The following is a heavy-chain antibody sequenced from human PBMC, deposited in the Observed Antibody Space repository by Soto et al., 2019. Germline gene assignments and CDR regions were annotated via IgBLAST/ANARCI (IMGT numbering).Heavy chain of an antibody. Sequence: QVQLVQSGAEVKKPGASVKVSCKASGYTFTGYYMHWVRQAPGQGLEWMGWINPNSGGTNYAQKFQGRVTMTRDTSISTAYMELSRLRSDDTAVYSCARRDWESPDWNNFDLWGRGTLVTVSS. CDR2: INPNSGGT. J-gene: IGHJ2*01. V-gene: IGHV1-2*02. D-gene: IGHD1-1*01. CDR3: ARRDWESPDWNNFDL. CDR1: GYTFTGYY.